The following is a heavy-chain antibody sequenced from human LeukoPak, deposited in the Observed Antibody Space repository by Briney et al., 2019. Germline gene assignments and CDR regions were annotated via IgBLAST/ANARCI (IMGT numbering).Heavy chain of an antibody. V-gene: IGHV3-48*04. J-gene: IGHJ4*02. CDR1: GFTFSSYA. CDR2: ISSSGSTI. CDR3: ASGDYYDSSGYIDY. D-gene: IGHD3-22*01. Sequence: GGSLRLSCAASGFTFSSYAMNWVRRAPGKGLEWVSYISSSGSTIYYADSVKGRFTISRDNAKNSLYLQMNSLRAEDTAVYYCASGDYYDSSGYIDYWGQGTLVTVSS.